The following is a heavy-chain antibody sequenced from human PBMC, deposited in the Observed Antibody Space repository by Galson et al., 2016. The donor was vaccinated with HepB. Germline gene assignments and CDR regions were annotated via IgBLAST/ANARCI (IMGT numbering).Heavy chain of an antibody. CDR1: GFSFNNYG. D-gene: IGHD6-13*01. CDR3: AKLPGAAAATSDPFDI. Sequence: SLRLSCAASGFSFNNYGMHWVRPAPGKGLEWVAVISYDGGNKYYADSVKGRFTISRDNSKNTLFLQMNSLRTEDTAVYCCAKLPGAAAATSDPFDIWGQGTMVTVS. V-gene: IGHV3-30*18. J-gene: IGHJ3*02. CDR2: ISYDGGNK.